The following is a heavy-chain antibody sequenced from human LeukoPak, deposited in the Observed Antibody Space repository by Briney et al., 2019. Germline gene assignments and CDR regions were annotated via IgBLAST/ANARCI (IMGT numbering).Heavy chain of an antibody. V-gene: IGHV3-21*01. CDR3: ARDLVVPAAIALCGFDP. J-gene: IGHJ5*02. CDR2: ISSSSYI. D-gene: IGHD2-2*01. CDR1: GFTFSSYS. Sequence: GGSLRLSCAASGFTFSSYSMNWVRQAPGKGLEWVSSISSSSYIYYADSVKGRFTISRDNAKNSLYLQMNSLRAEDTAVYYCARDLVVPAAIALCGFDPWGQGTLVTVSS.